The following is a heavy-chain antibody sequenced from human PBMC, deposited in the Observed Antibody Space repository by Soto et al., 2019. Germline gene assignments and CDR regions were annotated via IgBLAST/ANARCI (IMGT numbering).Heavy chain of an antibody. CDR1: GFSFTNYW. V-gene: IGHV5-10-1*01. CDR2: IDPVDSYA. D-gene: IGHD6-13*01. Sequence: PXESLMISGKGSGFSFTNYWISLVRQMPGKGLEWMGNIDPVDSYANYSPSFQGHVTFSVDTSISTAYLQWSSLKASDTAMYFCARIESIARNWFDPWGQGTLVTVSS. CDR3: ARIESIARNWFDP. J-gene: IGHJ5*02.